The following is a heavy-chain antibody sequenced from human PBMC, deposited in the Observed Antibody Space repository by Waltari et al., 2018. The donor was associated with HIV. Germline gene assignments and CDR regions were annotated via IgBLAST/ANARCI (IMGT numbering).Heavy chain of an antibody. D-gene: IGHD2-15*01. CDR3: ASPLDHDQVSVVAYYYGMDV. Sequence: QVQLVQSGAEVKKPGASVKVSCKASGYTFTRYYIHWVRQAPGQGLEWMGIIDPHGGSTNYATNFQGRIAMTRDTSTSAANMVRSSLRSKDTAGYYCASPLDHDQVSVVAYYYGMDVWGQGTTVTVSS. CDR2: IDPHGGST. CDR1: GYTFTRYY. V-gene: IGHV1-46*01. J-gene: IGHJ6*02.